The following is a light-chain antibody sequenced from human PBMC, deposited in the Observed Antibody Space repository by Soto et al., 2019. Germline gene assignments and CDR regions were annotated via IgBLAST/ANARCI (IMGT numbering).Light chain of an antibody. CDR2: LGS. CDR1: QSLLHGNGYNY. CDR3: MQGLQTWT. V-gene: IGKV2-28*01. Sequence: DIVVTQSPLSLLVTPGEPASISCRSSQSLLHGNGYNYLEWYLQKPGQSPQLLIYLGSNRASGVPDRFSGSGSGTDFTLKISRVEAEDVGVYYCMQGLQTWTFGQGTKVDIK. J-gene: IGKJ1*01.